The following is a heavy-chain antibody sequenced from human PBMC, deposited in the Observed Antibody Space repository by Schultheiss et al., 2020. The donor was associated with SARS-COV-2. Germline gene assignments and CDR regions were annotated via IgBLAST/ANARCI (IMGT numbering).Heavy chain of an antibody. CDR2: IKSKTDGGTT. CDR1: GFTFGDYA. CDR3: TTDVRITMIVVVIPSVY. D-gene: IGHD3-22*01. J-gene: IGHJ4*02. Sequence: GGSLRLSCTASGFTFGDYAMSWVRQAPGKGLEWVGRIKSKTDGGTTDYAAPVKGRFTISRDDSKNTLYLQMNSLKTEDTAVYYCTTDVRITMIVVVIPSVYWGQGTLVTVSS. V-gene: IGHV3-15*01.